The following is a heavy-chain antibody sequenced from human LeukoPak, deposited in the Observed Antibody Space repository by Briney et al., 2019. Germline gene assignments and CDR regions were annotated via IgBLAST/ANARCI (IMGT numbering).Heavy chain of an antibody. D-gene: IGHD3-22*01. J-gene: IGHJ4*02. CDR2: IWYDGSNK. V-gene: IGHV3-33*08. CDR1: GFTVSSNY. CDR3: ARDYYDSSGYLDY. Sequence: GGSLRLSCAASGFTVSSNYMSWVRQAPGKGLEWVAVIWYDGSNKYYADSVKGRFTISRDNSKNTLYLQMNSLRAEDTAVYYCARDYYDSSGYLDYWGQGTLVTVSS.